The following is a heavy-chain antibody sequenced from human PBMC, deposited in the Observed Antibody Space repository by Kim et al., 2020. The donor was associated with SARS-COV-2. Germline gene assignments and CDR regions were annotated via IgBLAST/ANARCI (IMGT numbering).Heavy chain of an antibody. CDR3: ARRGNGSGSYDY. Sequence: SETLSLTCTVSGGSISSSSYYWGWIRQPPGKGLEWIGSIYYSGSTYYNPSLKSRVTISVDTSKNQFSLKLSSVTAADTAVYYCARRGNGSGSYDYWGQGTLVTVSS. J-gene: IGHJ4*02. V-gene: IGHV4-39*01. D-gene: IGHD3-10*01. CDR1: GGSISSSSYY. CDR2: IYYSGST.